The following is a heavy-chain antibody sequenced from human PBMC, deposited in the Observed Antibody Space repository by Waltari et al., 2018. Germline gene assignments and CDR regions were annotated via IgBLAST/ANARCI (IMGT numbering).Heavy chain of an antibody. D-gene: IGHD3-16*01. CDR3: ARDLYDSRVPGDYFDY. V-gene: IGHV1-2*02. CDR1: GYTFSGYY. Sequence: QVHLVQSGAEVRKPGASVTVPCKGSGYTFSGYYIPWLRQDPGQGLEWMGWIDPNTGGTKLAQKFQGRVTMTRDTSINTVYMELSSLGSDDTAIYYCARDLYDSRVPGDYFDYWGQGTLVTVSS. J-gene: IGHJ4*02. CDR2: IDPNTGGT.